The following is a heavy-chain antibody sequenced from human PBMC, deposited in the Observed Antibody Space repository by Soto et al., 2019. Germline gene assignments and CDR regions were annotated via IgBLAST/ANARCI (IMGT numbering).Heavy chain of an antibody. CDR3: ARMRGMLLGSFDV. V-gene: IGHV1-69*06. CDR1: GGSFRNNA. CDR2: ILPVYDTT. J-gene: IGHJ3*01. Sequence: QEKLVQTGAEVKTPGSSVKVSCKISGGSFRNNAFSWVRQAPGQGLEWMGQILPVYDTTKYARTFEGRVTITADKSPTTIHMELETVRADDTAVYYCARMRGMLLGSFDVWGQGTTVSVSS. D-gene: IGHD3-16*01.